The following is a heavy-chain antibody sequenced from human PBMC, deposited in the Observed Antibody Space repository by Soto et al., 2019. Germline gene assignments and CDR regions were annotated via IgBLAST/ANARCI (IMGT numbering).Heavy chain of an antibody. J-gene: IGHJ5*01. D-gene: IGHD3-16*01. CDR1: GGSISNYY. CDR2: IYHSGST. V-gene: IGHV4-59*08. Sequence: QVQLQESGPRLVKASETLSLTCTVSGGSISNYYWTWIRQPPGKGLEWIGYIYHSGSTSYTPSHESRVTVLLDTSKNQFSLKLSSVTAAGTAVYYCARQTGSYDNIWGPTNWFDSWGQGNLVTVSS. CDR3: ARQTGSYDNIWGPTNWFDS.